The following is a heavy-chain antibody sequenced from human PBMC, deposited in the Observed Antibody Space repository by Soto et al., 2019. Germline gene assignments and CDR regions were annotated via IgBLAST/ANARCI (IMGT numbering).Heavy chain of an antibody. CDR2: MNPNSGNT. CDR1: GYTFTSYY. J-gene: IGHJ6*02. Sequence: ASVKVSCKASGYTFTSYYINWVRQATGQGLEWMGWMNPNSGNTGYAQKFQGRVTMTRNTSISTAYMELSSLRSEDTAVYYCATSFSENYDFWSGYSDYYYGMDVWGQGTTVTVSS. CDR3: ATSFSENYDFWSGYSDYYYGMDV. V-gene: IGHV1-8*01. D-gene: IGHD3-3*01.